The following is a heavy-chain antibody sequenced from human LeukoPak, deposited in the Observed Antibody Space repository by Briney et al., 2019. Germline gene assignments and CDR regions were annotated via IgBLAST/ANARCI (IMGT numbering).Heavy chain of an antibody. CDR2: IYSGGST. J-gene: IGHJ6*03. D-gene: IGHD1-26*01. CDR1: GLTVGSNY. V-gene: IGHV3-66*02. Sequence: GGSLRLSCAASGLTVGSNYMSWVRQAPGKGLEWVSVIYSGGSTYYADSVKGRFTISRDNSKNTLYLQMNSLRAEDTAVYYCARGARERGYYMDVWGKGTTVTVSS. CDR3: ARGARERGYYMDV.